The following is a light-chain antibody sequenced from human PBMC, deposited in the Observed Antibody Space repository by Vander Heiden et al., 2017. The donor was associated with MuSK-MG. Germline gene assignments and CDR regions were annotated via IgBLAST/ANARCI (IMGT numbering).Light chain of an antibody. V-gene: IGLV2-14*01. CDR2: AVS. J-gene: IGLJ1*01. CDR1: TSDVGDYNY. CDR3: SSYTSSSSFYV. Sequence: QSALTQPASVSGSPGQSIPISCTGTTSDVGDYNYVSWYQQHPGKAPKLMIYAVSNRPSGVSNRFSGSKSGNTASLTISGLQAEDEADYYCSSYTSSSSFYVFGTGTKVTVL.